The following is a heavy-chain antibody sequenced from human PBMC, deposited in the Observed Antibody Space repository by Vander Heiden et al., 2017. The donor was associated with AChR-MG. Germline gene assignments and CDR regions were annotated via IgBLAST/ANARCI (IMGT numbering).Heavy chain of an antibody. D-gene: IGHD5-18*01. J-gene: IGHJ6*02. CDR2: IIPIFGTA. Sequence: QVQLVQSGAEVKKPGSSVKVSCKASGGSFSSYAISWGVQAPGQGLEWVGGIIPIFGTANYAQKFQGRVTITADESTSTDYMELSSLRSEDTAVYYCARAAGAMVLAYYGMDVWGQGTTVTVSS. CDR1: GGSFSSYA. V-gene: IGHV1-69*01. CDR3: ARAAGAMVLAYYGMDV.